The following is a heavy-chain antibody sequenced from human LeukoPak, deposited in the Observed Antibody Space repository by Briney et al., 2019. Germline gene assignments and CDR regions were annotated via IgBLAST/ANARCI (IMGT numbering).Heavy chain of an antibody. Sequence: ASVKVFCKASGGTFSSYAISWVRQAPGQGLERMGGIIPIFGTANYAQKFQGRVTITADESTSTAYMELSSLRSEETAVYYCARERGPLAAPVRVFDPWGQGTLVTVSS. D-gene: IGHD6-6*01. CDR3: ARERGPLAAPVRVFDP. CDR2: IIPIFGTA. CDR1: GGTFSSYA. V-gene: IGHV1-69*13. J-gene: IGHJ5*02.